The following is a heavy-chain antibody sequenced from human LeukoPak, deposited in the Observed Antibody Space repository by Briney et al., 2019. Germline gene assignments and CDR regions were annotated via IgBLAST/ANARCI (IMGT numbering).Heavy chain of an antibody. J-gene: IGHJ4*02. D-gene: IGHD6-13*01. CDR1: GFTCDDYG. Sequence: GGSLRLSCAASGFTCDDYGMNWVRQAPGKGLEWVSGINWNGGSTAYADSVKGRFTISRDNAKNSLYLQMSSLRAEDTAFYYCARDIAAAGPYYFDYWGQGTLVTVSS. CDR2: INWNGGST. CDR3: ARDIAAAGPYYFDY. V-gene: IGHV3-20*04.